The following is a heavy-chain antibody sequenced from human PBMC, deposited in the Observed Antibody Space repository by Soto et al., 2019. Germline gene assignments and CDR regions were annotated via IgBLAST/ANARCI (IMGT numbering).Heavy chain of an antibody. V-gene: IGHV1-18*01. CDR3: ARVKSGTRGNY. D-gene: IGHD3-16*01. CDR1: GYPFTSYG. Sequence: ASVKVSCKASGYPFTSYGISWVRQAPGQRLERMGWISAYNGNTNYAQKHKGRATMTTDTTTSTANMEMRSLRADDTAVYYCARVKSGTRGNYWGQETLVTVSS. J-gene: IGHJ4*02. CDR2: ISAYNGNT.